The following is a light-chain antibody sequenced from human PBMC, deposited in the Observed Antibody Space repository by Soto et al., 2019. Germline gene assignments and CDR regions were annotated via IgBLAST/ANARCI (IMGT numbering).Light chain of an antibody. J-gene: IGKJ4*01. CDR3: QQLNSYPFT. Sequence: IQLTQSPSSLSASVGDRVTITCRASQGISSYLAWYQQKPGKDPNLLIYASSTLQSWVPSRFSGSGSGTDFSLTISRLQPEDFETYYCQQLNSYPFTFGGGTKVEIK. CDR2: ASS. V-gene: IGKV1-9*01. CDR1: QGISSY.